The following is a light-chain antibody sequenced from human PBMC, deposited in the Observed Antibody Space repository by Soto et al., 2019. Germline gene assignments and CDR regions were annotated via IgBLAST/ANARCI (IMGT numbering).Light chain of an antibody. J-gene: IGKJ2*01. CDR3: MQALQTPPHT. V-gene: IGKV2-28*01. CDR1: QSLLHSNGYNY. Sequence: DLVMTQSPLSLPVTPGEPASISCRSSQSLLHSNGYNYLDWYLQKPGQSPQLLIYLGSNRAAGVPDRFSGSGSGTDFTLKISRVEAEDVGVYYCMQALQTPPHTFGQRTKLEIK. CDR2: LGS.